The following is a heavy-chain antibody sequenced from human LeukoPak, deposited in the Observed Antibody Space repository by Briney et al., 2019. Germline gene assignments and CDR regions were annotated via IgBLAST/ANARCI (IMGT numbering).Heavy chain of an antibody. V-gene: IGHV3-7*01. CDR3: ARDRRGYSGYEQFDY. D-gene: IGHD5-12*01. CDR2: IKQDGSDK. Sequence: GGSLRLSCAASGFIFSNYWMSWVRQAPGKGLEWVANIKQDGSDKYYVDSVKGRFTISRDNAKNSLYLQMNSLRAEDTAVYYCARDRRGYSGYEQFDYWGPGTLVTVSA. CDR1: GFIFSNYW. J-gene: IGHJ4*02.